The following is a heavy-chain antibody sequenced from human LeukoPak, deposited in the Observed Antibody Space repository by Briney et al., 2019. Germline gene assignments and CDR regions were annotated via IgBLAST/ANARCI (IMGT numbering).Heavy chain of an antibody. CDR3: ARAPNAMGDAFDI. J-gene: IGHJ3*02. CDR2: IYHSGST. D-gene: IGHD5-18*01. V-gene: IGHV4-59*12. Sequence: PSETLSLTCTVSGGSISSYYWSWIRQPPGKGLEWIGYIYHSGSTYYNPSLKSRVTISVDRSKNQFSLKLSSVTAADTAVYYCARAPNAMGDAFDIWGQGTMVTVSS. CDR1: GGSISSYY.